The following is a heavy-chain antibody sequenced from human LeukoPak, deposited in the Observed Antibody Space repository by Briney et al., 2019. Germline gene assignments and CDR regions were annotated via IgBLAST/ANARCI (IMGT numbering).Heavy chain of an antibody. CDR2: ITSTSSTI. Sequence: GGSLRLSCAASGFTFSTYNMNWVRQAPGKGLEWISFITSTSSTIYYADSVKGRFTISRDNYRNAVYLQMNSLRAEDTAVYYCARDRRGLNYYDSDDTGTLDVWGPGTMVTVSS. CDR3: ARDRRGLNYYDSDDTGTLDV. CDR1: GFTFSTYN. D-gene: IGHD3-22*01. V-gene: IGHV3-48*01. J-gene: IGHJ3*01.